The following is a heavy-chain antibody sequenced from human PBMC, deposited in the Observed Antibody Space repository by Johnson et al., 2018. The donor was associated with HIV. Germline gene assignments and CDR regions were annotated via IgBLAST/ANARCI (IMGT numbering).Heavy chain of an antibody. CDR2: IYSGGST. V-gene: IGHV3-66*01. J-gene: IGHJ3*02. CDR3: ARDRAWNYEGAFDI. D-gene: IGHD1-7*01. Sequence: VQLVESGGGLVQPGGSLRLACAASGFTVSRNYMSWVRQAPGKGLEWVSVIYSGGSTYYADSVKGRFTISRDNSKNTLYLQMNSLRAEDTAVYYCARDRAWNYEGAFDIWGQGTMVTVSS. CDR1: GFTVSRNY.